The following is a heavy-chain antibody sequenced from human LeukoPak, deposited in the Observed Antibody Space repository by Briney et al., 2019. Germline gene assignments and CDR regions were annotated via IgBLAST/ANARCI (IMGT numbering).Heavy chain of an antibody. CDR2: IRYDGNSK. CDR3: AKDPSGTYCGDY. CDR1: GFTFSSFA. D-gene: IGHD1-26*01. V-gene: IGHV3-30*02. Sequence: GGSLRLSCAASGFTFSSFAMHWVRQARGKGLAWVAFIRYDGNSKYYADSVKGRFTVSRDNSKNTLYLQMNSLRDEDTALYYCAKDPSGTYCGDYWGQGTLVTVSS. J-gene: IGHJ4*02.